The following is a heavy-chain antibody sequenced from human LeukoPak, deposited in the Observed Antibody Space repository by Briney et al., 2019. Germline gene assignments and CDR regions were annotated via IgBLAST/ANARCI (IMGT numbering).Heavy chain of an antibody. CDR3: ARDAQWLVPEGYYYYMDV. J-gene: IGHJ6*03. CDR1: GFTVSSNY. V-gene: IGHV3-21*06. CDR2: ISSSSSHI. D-gene: IGHD6-19*01. Sequence: GGSLRLSCAASGFTVSSNYMSWVRQAPGKGLERVSSISSSSSHIFYAVSVKGRLTISRDNAKNSLYLQMNSLRAGDTAVYYCARDAQWLVPEGYYYYMDVWGKGITVTVAS.